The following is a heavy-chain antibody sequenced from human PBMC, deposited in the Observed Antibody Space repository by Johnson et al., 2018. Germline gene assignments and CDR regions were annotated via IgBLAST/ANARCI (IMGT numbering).Heavy chain of an antibody. CDR3: ASDRGKTMEPFMVYAETDAFDI. CDR1: GFTFSSYD. V-gene: IGHV3-13*01. Sequence: VQLVESGGGLVQPGGSLRLSCAASGFTFSSYDMHWVRPATGKGLEWVSAIGTAGDTYYADSVKGRLTISSDNSKNKVYLQRPSLRSEDTAVDYCASDRGKTMEPFMVYAETDAFDIWGQGTMVTVSS. D-gene: IGHD2-8*01. CDR2: IGTAGDT. J-gene: IGHJ3*02.